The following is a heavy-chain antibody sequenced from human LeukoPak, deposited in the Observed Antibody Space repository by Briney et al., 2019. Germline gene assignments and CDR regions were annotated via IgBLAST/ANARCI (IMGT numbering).Heavy chain of an antibody. CDR3: ARVYYYDNDGLGA. J-gene: IGHJ5*02. V-gene: IGHV3-48*01. CDR2: ISRGSSTI. CDR1: GFTFSSYS. Sequence: GGSLRLSCTASGFTFSSYSMNWVRQAPGKGLEWLSYISRGSSTIYYADSVKGRFTISRDNAKDSLYLQMNSLRAEDTAVYYCARVYYYDNDGLGAWGQGTLVTVSS. D-gene: IGHD3-22*01.